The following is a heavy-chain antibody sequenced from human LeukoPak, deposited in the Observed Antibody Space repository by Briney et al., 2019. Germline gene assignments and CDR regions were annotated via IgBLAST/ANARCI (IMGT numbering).Heavy chain of an antibody. CDR1: GFTFSAFN. CDR3: ARDFSWAFDY. V-gene: IGHV3-30-3*01. D-gene: IGHD3-16*01. Sequence: GGSLRLSCAASGFTFSAFNMHWVRQAPGKGLEWVAIISHHGDTAHYADSLKGRFTISRDNSKNTVDLQMNSLRVEDTAIYYCARDFSWAFDYWGQGTLVTVSS. CDR2: ISHHGDTA. J-gene: IGHJ4*02.